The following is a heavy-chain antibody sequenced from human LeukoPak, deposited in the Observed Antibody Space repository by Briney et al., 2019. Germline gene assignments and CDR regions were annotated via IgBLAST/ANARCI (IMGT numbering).Heavy chain of an antibody. CDR2: IQYDAINK. Sequence: GGSLRLSCATSGFTFSNYDMNWVRQAPGKGLEWVAFIQYDAINKYYADSVKGRFTISRDNSKNTLYLQMNSLRAEDTAVYYCAKLSSSGLLDSWGQGTLVTVSS. D-gene: IGHD6-13*01. CDR1: GFTFSNYD. V-gene: IGHV3-30*02. CDR3: AKLSSSGLLDS. J-gene: IGHJ4*02.